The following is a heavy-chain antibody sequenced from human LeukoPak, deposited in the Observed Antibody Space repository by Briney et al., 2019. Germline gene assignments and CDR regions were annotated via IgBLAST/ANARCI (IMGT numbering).Heavy chain of an antibody. CDR2: INPNSGGT. V-gene: IGHV1-2*02. Sequence: ASVKVSCKASGGSFSSYAFSWVRQAPGQGLEWMGWINPNSGGTNYAQKFQGRVTMTRDTSISTAYMELSRLRSDDTAVYYCAREWLQPFDYWGQGTLVTVSS. J-gene: IGHJ4*02. D-gene: IGHD5-24*01. CDR1: GGSFSSYA. CDR3: AREWLQPFDY.